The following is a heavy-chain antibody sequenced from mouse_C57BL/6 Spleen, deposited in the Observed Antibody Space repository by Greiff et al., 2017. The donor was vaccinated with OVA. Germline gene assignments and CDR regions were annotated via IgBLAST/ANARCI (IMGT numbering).Heavy chain of an antibody. CDR2: ISYDGSN. CDR3: ARDHYGSSPYFDY. J-gene: IGHJ2*01. CDR1: GYSITSGYY. V-gene: IGHV3-6*01. Sequence: EVQLQQSGPGLVKPSQSLSLTCSVTGYSITSGYYWNWIRQFPGNKLEWMGYISYDGSNNSNPSLKNRISITRDTSKNQFFLKLNSVTTEDTATYYCARDHYGSSPYFDYWGQGTTLTVSS. D-gene: IGHD1-1*01.